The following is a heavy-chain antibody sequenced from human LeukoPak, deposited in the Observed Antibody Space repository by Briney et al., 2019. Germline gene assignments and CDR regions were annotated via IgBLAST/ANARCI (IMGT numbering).Heavy chain of an antibody. CDR3: AITPYSYYYDSSGYLGYHDY. J-gene: IGHJ4*02. CDR1: GYSFTSYW. D-gene: IGHD3-22*01. CDR2: IDPSDSYT. V-gene: IGHV5-10-1*01. Sequence: GESLKISCKGSGYSFTSYWISWVRQMPGKGLEWMGRIDPSDSYTNYSPSFQGHVTISADKSISTAYLQWSSLKASDTAMYYCAITPYSYYYDSSGYLGYHDYRGQGTLVTVSS.